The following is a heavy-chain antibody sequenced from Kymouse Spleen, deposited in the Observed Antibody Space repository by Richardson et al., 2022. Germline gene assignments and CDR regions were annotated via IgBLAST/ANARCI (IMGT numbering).Heavy chain of an antibody. CDR3: AKAVFWSGYGGPHYGMDV. D-gene: IGHD3-3*01. CDR2: ISYDGSNK. V-gene: IGHV3-30*18. CDR1: GFTFSSYG. Sequence: QVQLVESGGGVVQPGRSLRLSCAASGFTFSSYGMHWVRQAPGKGLEWVAVISYDGSNKYYADSVKGRFTISRDNSKNTLYLQMNSLRAEDTAVYYCAKAVFWSGYGGPHYGMDVWGQGTTVTVSS. J-gene: IGHJ6*02.